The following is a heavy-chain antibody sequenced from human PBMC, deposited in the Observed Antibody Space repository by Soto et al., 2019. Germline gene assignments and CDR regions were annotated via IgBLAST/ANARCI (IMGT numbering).Heavy chain of an antibody. V-gene: IGHV3-33*01. CDR2: IWYDGSNK. CDR1: GFTFSSYG. CDR3: ARGEKQLESAVGY. Sequence: QVQLVESGGGVVQPGRSLRLSCAASGFTFSSYGMHWVRQAPGKGLEWVAVIWYDGSNKYYADSVKGRFTITRDNSKNTQYLQMNSLRAEDTAVYYCARGEKQLESAVGYWGQGTLVTVSS. D-gene: IGHD6-13*01. J-gene: IGHJ4*02.